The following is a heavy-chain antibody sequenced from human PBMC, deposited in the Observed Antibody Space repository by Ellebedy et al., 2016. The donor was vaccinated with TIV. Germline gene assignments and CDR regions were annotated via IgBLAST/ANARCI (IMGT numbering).Heavy chain of an antibody. J-gene: IGHJ4*02. Sequence: GGSLRLSXAASGLTFSSYWMHWVRQAPGKGLVWVSRINIDGSTTNYADSVTGRFTISRDNAKNTLYLQMNSLSAEDTAVYYCARAPYSGSPCQDYWGQGTLVAVSS. V-gene: IGHV3-74*01. D-gene: IGHD1-26*01. CDR3: ARAPYSGSPCQDY. CDR1: GLTFSSYW. CDR2: INIDGSTT.